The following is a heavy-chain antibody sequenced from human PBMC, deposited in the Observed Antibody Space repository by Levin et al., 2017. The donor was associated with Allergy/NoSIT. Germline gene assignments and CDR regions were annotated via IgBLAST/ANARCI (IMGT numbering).Heavy chain of an antibody. Sequence: PGGSLRLSCAVYGGSFSGYYWSWIRQPPGKGLEWIGEINHSGSTNYNPSLKSRVTISVDTSKNQFSLKLSSVTAADTAVYYCARHARAEGYYDILTGYLPDAFDIWGQGTMVTVSS. CDR2: INHSGST. CDR3: ARHARAEGYYDILTGYLPDAFDI. J-gene: IGHJ3*02. CDR1: GGSFSGYY. D-gene: IGHD3-9*01. V-gene: IGHV4-34*01.